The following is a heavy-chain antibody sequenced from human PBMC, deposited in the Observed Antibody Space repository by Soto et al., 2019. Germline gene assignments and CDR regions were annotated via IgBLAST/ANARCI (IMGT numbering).Heavy chain of an antibody. CDR1: GFTFSHYA. CDR2: MSYDGSNE. CDR3: AKDGSHNFAY. V-gene: IGHV3-30*18. D-gene: IGHD1-26*01. Sequence: QVQLVESGGGVVQPGRSLRLSCAASGFTFSHYAMHWVRQAPGKGLEWVALMSYDGSNEYYADSVEGRFTISRDNSKNTLYLQMNSLRAEDTAVYYCAKDGSHNFAYWGQGTLVTVSS. J-gene: IGHJ4*02.